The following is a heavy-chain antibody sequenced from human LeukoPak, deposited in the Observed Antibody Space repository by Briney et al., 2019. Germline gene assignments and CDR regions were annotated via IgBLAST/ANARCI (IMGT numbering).Heavy chain of an antibody. CDR1: GFTFSTYA. Sequence: GGSLRLSCAASGFTFSTYAMNWVRQAPGKGLEWVSYISSSSTTIYYADSVKGRFTISRDNAKNSLYLQMNSLRDEDTAVYYCASAPYYTNNYWGQGTLVTVSS. V-gene: IGHV3-48*02. J-gene: IGHJ4*02. D-gene: IGHD2-8*01. CDR3: ASAPYYTNNY. CDR2: ISSSSTTI.